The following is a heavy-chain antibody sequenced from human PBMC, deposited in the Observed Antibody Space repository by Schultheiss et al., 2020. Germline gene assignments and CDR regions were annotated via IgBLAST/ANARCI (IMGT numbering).Heavy chain of an antibody. Sequence: SQTLSLTCAVYGGSFSGYYWSWIRQPPGKGLEWIGEINHSGSTNYNPSLKSRVTISVDTSKNQFSLKLSSVTAADTAVYYCARDALTRTLDYWGQGTLVTVSS. J-gene: IGHJ4*02. CDR2: INHSGST. CDR3: ARDALTRTLDY. V-gene: IGHV4-34*01. D-gene: IGHD3-16*01. CDR1: GGSFSGYY.